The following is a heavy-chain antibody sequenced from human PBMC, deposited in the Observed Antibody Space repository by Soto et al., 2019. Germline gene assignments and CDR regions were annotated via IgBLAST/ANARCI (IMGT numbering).Heavy chain of an antibody. V-gene: IGHV3-33*01. J-gene: IGHJ6*02. D-gene: IGHD6-19*01. Sequence: QVQLVESGGGVVQPGRSLRLSCAASGFTFSSYGMHWVRQAPGKGLEWVAVIWYDGSSKYYADSVKGRFTISRDNSKKAQSMQMNSLRAEDTAVYYCARDTPPQQWLVVGDYYYGMDVWGQGTTVTVSS. CDR3: ARDTPPQQWLVVGDYYYGMDV. CDR2: IWYDGSSK. CDR1: GFTFSSYG.